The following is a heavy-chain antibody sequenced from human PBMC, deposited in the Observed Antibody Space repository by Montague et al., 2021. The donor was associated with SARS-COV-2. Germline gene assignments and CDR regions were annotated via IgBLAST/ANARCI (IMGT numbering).Heavy chain of an antibody. Sequence: SETLSLTCSVSGGSMSSYHWFWIRQPPGKGLEWICYVSYRGSTNYNLSLKSRVTISLDTSKNRVSLRVTSVTAADTAVYYCARDVRYYYDQWGQGILVTVSS. D-gene: IGHD3-10*01. V-gene: IGHV4-59*01. J-gene: IGHJ4*02. CDR1: GGSMSSYH. CDR2: VSYRGST. CDR3: ARDVRYYYDQ.